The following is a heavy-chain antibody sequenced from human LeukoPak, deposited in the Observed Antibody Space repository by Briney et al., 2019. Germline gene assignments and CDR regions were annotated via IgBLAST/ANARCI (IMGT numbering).Heavy chain of an antibody. J-gene: IGHJ6*03. V-gene: IGHV3-30*02. CDR3: AKDRRYCSSTSCRDYYYYMDV. CDR1: GFAFSSHG. Sequence: GGSLRLSCAASGFAFSSHGMHWVRQAPGKGLEWVAFIRYDGSNKYYADSVKGRFTISRDNSKNTLYLQMNSLRAEDTAVYYCAKDRRYCSSTSCRDYYYYMDVWGKGTTVTVSS. CDR2: IRYDGSNK. D-gene: IGHD2-2*01.